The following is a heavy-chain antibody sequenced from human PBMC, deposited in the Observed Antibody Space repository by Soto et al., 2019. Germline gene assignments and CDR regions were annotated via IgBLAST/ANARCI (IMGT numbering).Heavy chain of an antibody. Sequence: GGSLRLSCAASGFTFSSYAMSWVRQAPGKGLEWVSAISGSGGSTYYADSVKGRFTISRDNSKNTLYLQMNSLRAEDTAVYYCAKDPGSSGWEGSYWFDPWGQGTLVTVSS. V-gene: IGHV3-23*01. CDR3: AKDPGSSGWEGSYWFDP. CDR2: ISGSGGST. J-gene: IGHJ5*02. D-gene: IGHD6-19*01. CDR1: GFTFSSYA.